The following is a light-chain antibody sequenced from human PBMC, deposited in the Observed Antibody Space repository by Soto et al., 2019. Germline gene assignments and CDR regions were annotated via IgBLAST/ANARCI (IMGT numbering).Light chain of an antibody. Sequence: ENVLTQSPGTLSLSPGETATLSCRASQSVSSNYLAWYLQKPGQAPRLLIYGASSRATGIPDRFSGSGSGTDFTLTISRLESEDFAVYYCQQYGSSPPFTFGPGTRWISN. J-gene: IGKJ3*01. CDR3: QQYGSSPPFT. V-gene: IGKV3-20*01. CDR1: QSVSSNY. CDR2: GAS.